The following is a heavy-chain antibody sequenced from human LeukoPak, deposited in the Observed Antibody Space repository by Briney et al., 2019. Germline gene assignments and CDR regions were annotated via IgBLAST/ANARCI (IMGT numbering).Heavy chain of an antibody. CDR1: GFSFSNYG. CDR3: ARPGRSIYDILTGYYLDY. J-gene: IGHJ4*02. Sequence: PGGSLRLSCVASGFSFSNYGTHWVRQAPGKGLEWVTFMQYDGSVEFYADSVKGRFTISRDNSKNTVYLQMTSLRAEDTAVYYCARPGRSIYDILTGYYLDYWGQGTLVTVSS. CDR2: MQYDGSVE. V-gene: IGHV3-30*02. D-gene: IGHD3-9*01.